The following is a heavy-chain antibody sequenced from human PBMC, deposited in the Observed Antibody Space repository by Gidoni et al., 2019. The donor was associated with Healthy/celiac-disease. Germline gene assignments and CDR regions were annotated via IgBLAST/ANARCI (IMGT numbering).Heavy chain of an antibody. J-gene: IGHJ5*02. CDR2: MNPNSGNT. D-gene: IGHD6-6*01. Sequence: QVQLVQSGAEVKKPGASVKVYCKASGYTFTSYDINWVRQATGQGLEWMGWMNPNSGNTGYAEKFQGRVTMTRNTSISTAYMGLSSLRSEDTAVYYCARRLRSSPANWFDPWGQGTLVTVSS. V-gene: IGHV1-8*01. CDR1: GYTFTSYD. CDR3: ARRLRSSPANWFDP.